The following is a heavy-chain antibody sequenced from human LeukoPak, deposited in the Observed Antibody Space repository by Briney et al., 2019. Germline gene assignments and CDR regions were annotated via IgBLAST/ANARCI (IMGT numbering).Heavy chain of an antibody. Sequence: GGSLRLSCAASGFTFSSYAMSWVRQAPGKGLEWVSAISGSGGSTYYADSVKGRFTIFRDNSKNTLYLLMNSLSAEDRAVYYCPKDVDYSLGSYGYRKGYFDYWGQGTLVTGSS. CDR1: GFTFSSYA. J-gene: IGHJ4*02. D-gene: IGHD3-16*01. CDR3: PKDVDYSLGSYGYRKGYFDY. CDR2: ISGSGGST. V-gene: IGHV3-23*01.